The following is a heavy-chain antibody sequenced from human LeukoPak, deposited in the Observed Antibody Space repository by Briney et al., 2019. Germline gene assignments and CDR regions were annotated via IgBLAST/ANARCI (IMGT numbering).Heavy chain of an antibody. CDR1: GYTFTSYG. V-gene: IGHV1-46*01. J-gene: IGHJ5*02. Sequence: ALVKVSCKASGYTFTSYGISWVRQAPGQGLEWMGMINPSGGSTNYAQKFQGRVTMTRDMSTRTVYMDLSSLRSEDTAVYYCARTTYYYDSSGYYRGFDPWGQGTLVIVSS. D-gene: IGHD3-22*01. CDR3: ARTTYYYDSSGYYRGFDP. CDR2: INPSGGST.